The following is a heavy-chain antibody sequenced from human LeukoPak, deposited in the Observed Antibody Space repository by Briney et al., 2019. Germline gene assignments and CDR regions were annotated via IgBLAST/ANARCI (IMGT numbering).Heavy chain of an antibody. CDR2: IYYSGST. D-gene: IGHD3-9*01. J-gene: IGHJ4*02. CDR3: ARQTWVRNTISLDY. CDR1: GGSISSYY. V-gene: IGHV4-59*08. Sequence: SETLSLTCTVSGGSISSYYWSWTRQPPGKGLEWIGYIYYSGSTNYNPSLKSRVTISVDTSKNQFSLKLSSVTAADTAVYYCARQTWVRNTISLDYWGQGTLVTVSS.